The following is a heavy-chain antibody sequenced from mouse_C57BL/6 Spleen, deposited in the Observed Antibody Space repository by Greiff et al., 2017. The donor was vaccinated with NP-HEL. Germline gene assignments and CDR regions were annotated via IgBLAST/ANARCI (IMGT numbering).Heavy chain of an antibody. CDR3: ARARGTNWDDDY. J-gene: IGHJ2*01. D-gene: IGHD4-1*01. CDR1: GYTFTSYG. Sequence: QVQLQQSGAELARPGASVKLSCKASGYTFTSYGISWVKQRTGQGLEWIGEIYPRSGNTYYNEKFKGKATLTADKSSSTAYMELRSLTSEDSAVYFCARARGTNWDDDYWGQGTTLTVSS. V-gene: IGHV1-81*01. CDR2: IYPRSGNT.